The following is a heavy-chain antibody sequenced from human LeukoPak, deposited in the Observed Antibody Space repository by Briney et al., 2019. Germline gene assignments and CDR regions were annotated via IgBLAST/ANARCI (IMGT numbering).Heavy chain of an antibody. CDR2: IKSKSDYGTT. Sequence: GGSLRLSCAASGFTFSNAWMSWVRQAPGKGLEWVGRIKSKSDYGTTDYDAPVKGRFTISRDDSKNTLYLQMNSLKTEDTAMYYCTRVTAYHDNGMDVWGQGTTVTVSS. J-gene: IGHJ6*02. V-gene: IGHV3-15*01. CDR1: GFTFSNAW. CDR3: TRVTAYHDNGMDV. D-gene: IGHD2-21*02.